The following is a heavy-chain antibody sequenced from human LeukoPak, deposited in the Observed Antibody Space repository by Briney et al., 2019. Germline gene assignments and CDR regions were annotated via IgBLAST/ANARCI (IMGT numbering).Heavy chain of an antibody. CDR3: AKSVESAVTTNPYFDY. V-gene: IGHV3-23*01. Sequence: GGSLRLSCAASGFTFSDYAMSWVRQAPGKGLKWVSVISGSGGSTYNADSVKGRFTISRDNSKDTLYLQMNSLRAEDTAVYYCAKSVESAVTTNPYFDYWGQGTLVTVSS. CDR2: ISGSGGST. J-gene: IGHJ4*02. D-gene: IGHD4-17*01. CDR1: GFTFSDYA.